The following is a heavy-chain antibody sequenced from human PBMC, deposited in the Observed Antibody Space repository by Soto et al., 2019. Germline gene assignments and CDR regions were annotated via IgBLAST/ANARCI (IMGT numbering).Heavy chain of an antibody. D-gene: IGHD1-20*01. CDR1: GFTFSGSA. CDR3: TRHLDNWANDY. V-gene: IGHV3-73*01. CDR2: IRSKANSYAT. Sequence: GGSLRLSCAASGFTFSGSAMHWVRQASGKGLEWVGRIRSKANSYATAYAASVKGRFTISRDDSKNTAYLQMNSLKTEDTAVYYCTRHLDNWANDYWGQGTLVTVSS. J-gene: IGHJ4*02.